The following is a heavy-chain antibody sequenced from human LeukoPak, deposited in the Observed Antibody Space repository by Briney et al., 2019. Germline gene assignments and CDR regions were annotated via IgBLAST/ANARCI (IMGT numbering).Heavy chain of an antibody. D-gene: IGHD6-19*01. CDR1: GFTFSSYA. V-gene: IGHV3-23*01. J-gene: IGHJ4*02. Sequence: PGGSLRLSCAASGFTFSSYAMSWVRQAPGKGLEWVAGISSIGVNTFYADSVKGRFTISRDNSKKTVFLQMIGLRAEDTAVYHCAKEAGNGWSYFDYWGQGTLVTVSS. CDR2: ISSIGVNT. CDR3: AKEAGNGWSYFDY.